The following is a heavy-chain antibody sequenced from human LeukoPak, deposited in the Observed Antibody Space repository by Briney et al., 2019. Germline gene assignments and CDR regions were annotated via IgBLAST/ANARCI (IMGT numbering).Heavy chain of an antibody. D-gene: IGHD5-24*01. CDR3: ARDNIIEMATIHLFY. CDR1: GGSISSGGYY. CDR2: IYYSGST. Sequence: SETLSLTCTVSGGSISSGGYYWSWIRQHPGKGLEWIGYIYYSGSTYYNPSLKSRVTISVDTSKNQFSLKLSSVTAADTAVYYCARDNIIEMATIHLFYWGQGTLVTVSS. V-gene: IGHV4-31*03. J-gene: IGHJ4*02.